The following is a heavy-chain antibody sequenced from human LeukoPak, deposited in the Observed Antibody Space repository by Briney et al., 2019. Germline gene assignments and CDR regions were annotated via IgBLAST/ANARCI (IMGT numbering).Heavy chain of an antibody. J-gene: IGHJ6*02. V-gene: IGHV4-59*01. CDR2: IYYSGST. D-gene: IGHD4-17*01. CDR3: ARGGDYGDYNTYYYYGMDV. CDR1: GGSISSYY. Sequence: SQTLSLTCTVSGGSISSYYWSWIRQPPGKGLEWIGYIYYSGSTNYNPSLKSRVTISVDTSKNQFSLKLSSVTAADTAVYYCARGGDYGDYNTYYYYGMDVWGQGTTVTVSS.